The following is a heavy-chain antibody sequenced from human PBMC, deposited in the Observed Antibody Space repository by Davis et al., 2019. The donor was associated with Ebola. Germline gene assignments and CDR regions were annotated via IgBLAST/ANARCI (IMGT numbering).Heavy chain of an antibody. CDR1: GDSVLDYY. CDR2: ISAYNGNT. Sequence: ASVKVSCKASGDSVLDYYIHWVRQAPGQGLEWMGWISAYNGNTNYAQKLQGRVTMTTDTSTSTAYMELSRLRSDDTAVYYCARGRLLWFGELPENAFDIWGQGTMVTVSS. D-gene: IGHD3-10*01. J-gene: IGHJ3*02. CDR3: ARGRLLWFGELPENAFDI. V-gene: IGHV1-18*04.